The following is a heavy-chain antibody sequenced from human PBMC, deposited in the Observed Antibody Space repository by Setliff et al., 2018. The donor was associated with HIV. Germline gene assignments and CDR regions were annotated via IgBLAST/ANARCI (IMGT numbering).Heavy chain of an antibody. CDR1: GGSISSGSYY. CDR2: IYTSGST. Sequence: PSETLSLTCTVSGGSISSGSYYWSWIRQPAGKGLEWIGHIYTSGSTNYNPSLKSRVTISVDASRNRFSLKLSSVTAADTAIYYCARHQKVSFMSDHWGQGMLVTVSS. CDR3: ARHQKVSFMSDH. V-gene: IGHV4-61*09. D-gene: IGHD3-16*01. J-gene: IGHJ4*02.